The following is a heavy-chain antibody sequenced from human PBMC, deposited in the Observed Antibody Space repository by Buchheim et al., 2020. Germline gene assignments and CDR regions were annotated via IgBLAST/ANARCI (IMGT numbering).Heavy chain of an antibody. J-gene: IGHJ4*02. Sequence: EVQLVESGGGLVKPGGSLRLSCAATGFTFSTYYMSWVRQAPGKGLEGVASIKPDGGEEYYVDSVKGRFTISRDNTMKSLYLWINRLRAEETAVYYCARYYWSNGILAYWGQG. CDR2: IKPDGGEE. CDR3: ARYYWSNGILAY. D-gene: IGHD1/OR15-1a*01. V-gene: IGHV3-7*01. CDR1: GFTFSTYY.